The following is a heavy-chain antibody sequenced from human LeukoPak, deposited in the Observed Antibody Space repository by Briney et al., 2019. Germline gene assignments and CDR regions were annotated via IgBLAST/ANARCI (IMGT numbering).Heavy chain of an antibody. D-gene: IGHD3-9*01. Sequence: TLSLTCAVSGGSISSGGYSWSWIRQPPGKGLEWIGYIYHSGSTYYNPSLKSRVTISVDRSKNQFSLKLSSVTAADTAVYYCARGERYFDGESYFDYWGQGTLVTVSS. V-gene: IGHV4-30-2*01. J-gene: IGHJ4*02. CDR3: ARGERYFDGESYFDY. CDR1: GGSISSGGYS. CDR2: IYHSGST.